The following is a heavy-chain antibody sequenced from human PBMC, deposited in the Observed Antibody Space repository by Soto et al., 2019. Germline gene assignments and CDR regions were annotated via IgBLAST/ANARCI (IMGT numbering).Heavy chain of an antibody. V-gene: IGHV1-69*13. CDR3: ARDKRHSEGLDY. Sequence: SVKVSCKASGGTFSSYAISWVRPAPGQGREWMGGIIPIFGTANYAQKFQGRVTSTADESTSTAYMELGSLRSEETAVYYCARDKRHSEGLDYGGQGTLVTVSS. D-gene: IGHD2-15*01. J-gene: IGHJ4*02. CDR2: IIPIFGTA. CDR1: GGTFSSYA.